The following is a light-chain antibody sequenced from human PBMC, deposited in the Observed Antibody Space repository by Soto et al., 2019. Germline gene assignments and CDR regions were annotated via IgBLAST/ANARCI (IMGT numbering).Light chain of an antibody. V-gene: IGLV1-51*01. CDR1: SSNIGGNS. CDR3: GSWDSSLSAYV. J-gene: IGLJ1*01. Sequence: QSVLTQPPSVSAAPGQKVTISCSGSSSNIGGNSVSWYQQLPGTAPKLLIYDDDKRPSGIPDRFSGSKSGTSATLGITGFQTGEEADYYCGSWDSSLSAYVLATATK. CDR2: DDD.